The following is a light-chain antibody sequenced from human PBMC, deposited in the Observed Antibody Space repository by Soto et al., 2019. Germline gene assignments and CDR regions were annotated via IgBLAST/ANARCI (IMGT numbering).Light chain of an antibody. J-gene: IGKJ1*01. CDR3: QHYSASTPWT. V-gene: IGKV1-5*03. Sequence: DIQMTQSPSTIYASVGDRVTITCRAIQSFDVCLAWFQKKPGQAPKVLIHKAFSLDSGVPSRVSGSGSGTEFTLTITRLQPDEFATYYCQHYSASTPWTFGQGTKVEIK. CDR2: KAF. CDR1: QSFDVC.